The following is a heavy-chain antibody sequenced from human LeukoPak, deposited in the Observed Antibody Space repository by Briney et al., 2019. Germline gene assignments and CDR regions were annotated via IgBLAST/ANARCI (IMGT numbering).Heavy chain of an antibody. CDR2: ISSSSSYI. D-gene: IGHD3-22*01. CDR3: ARSISTLYYYDSSVFFDY. V-gene: IGHV3-21*01. Sequence: PGGSLRLSCAASGFTFSSYSMNWVRQAPGKGLEWVSSISSSSSYIYYADSVKGRFTISRDNAKNSLYLQMNSLRAEDTAVYYCARSISTLYYYDSSVFFDYWGQGTLVTVSS. CDR1: GFTFSSYS. J-gene: IGHJ4*02.